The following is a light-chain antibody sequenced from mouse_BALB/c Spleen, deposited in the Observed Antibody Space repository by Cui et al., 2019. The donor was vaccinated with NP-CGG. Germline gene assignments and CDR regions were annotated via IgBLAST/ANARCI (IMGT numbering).Light chain of an antibody. Sequence: QAVVTQESALTTSPGETVTLTCRSSTGAITTINYANWVQEKPDHLFTGLIGGTNNRAPGVPARFSGSLFGDKAALTITGAQTEDEAIYFCALWYSNHWVFGGGTKLTVL. J-gene: IGLJ1*01. CDR2: GTN. CDR3: ALWYSNHWV. CDR1: TGAITTINY. V-gene: IGLV1*01.